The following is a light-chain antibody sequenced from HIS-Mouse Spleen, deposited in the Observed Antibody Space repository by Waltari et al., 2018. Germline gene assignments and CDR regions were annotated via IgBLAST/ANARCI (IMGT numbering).Light chain of an antibody. Sequence: YVLTQPPSASLAPVKPARTTRCGNNIGSKSVHWYQQKPGQAPVLVVYDDSDRPSGIPERFSGSNSGNTATLTISRVEAGDEADYYCQVWDSSSDHVVFGGGTKLTVL. J-gene: IGLJ2*01. CDR1: NIGSKS. V-gene: IGLV3-21*03. CDR2: DDS. CDR3: QVWDSSSDHVV.